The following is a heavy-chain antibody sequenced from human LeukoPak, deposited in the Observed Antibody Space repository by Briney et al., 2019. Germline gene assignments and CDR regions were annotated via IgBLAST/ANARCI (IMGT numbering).Heavy chain of an antibody. V-gene: IGHV4-61*02. CDR1: GGSISSGSYY. D-gene: IGHD2-15*01. CDR2: IYTSGST. Sequence: SETLSLTCTVSGGSISSGSYYWSWIRQPAGKGLEWIGRIYTSGSTNYNPSLKSRVTISVDTSKNQFSLKLSSVTAAGTAVYYCARTPGASSYNCSGGSCYSGRYYYYYMDVWGKGTTVTVSS. J-gene: IGHJ6*03. CDR3: ARTPGASSYNCSGGSCYSGRYYYYYMDV.